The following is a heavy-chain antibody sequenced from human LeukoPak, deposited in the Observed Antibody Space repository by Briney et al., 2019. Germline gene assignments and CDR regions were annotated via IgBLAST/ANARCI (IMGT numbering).Heavy chain of an antibody. V-gene: IGHV4-34*01. CDR3: ARDHIVVVPAAMGYYYYGMDV. J-gene: IGHJ6*02. Sequence: SGTLSLTCAVYGGSFSGYYWSWIRQPPGKGLEWIGEINHSGSTNYNPSLKSRVTISVDTSKNQFSLKLSSVTAADTAVYYCARDHIVVVPAAMGYYYYGMDVWGQGTTVTVSS. CDR2: INHSGST. D-gene: IGHD2-2*01. CDR1: GGSFSGYY.